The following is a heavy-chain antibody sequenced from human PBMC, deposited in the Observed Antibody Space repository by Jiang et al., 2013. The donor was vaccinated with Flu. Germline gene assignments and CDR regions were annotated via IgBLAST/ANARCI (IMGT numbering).Heavy chain of an antibody. D-gene: IGHD3-10*01. CDR3: ARYGVTMVRGGVYAFDI. Sequence: PGASVKVSCKASGYTFTSYGISWVRQAPGQGLEWMGWISAYNGNTNYAQKLQGRVTMTTDTSTSTAYMELRSLRSDDTAVYYCARYGVTMVRGGVYAFDIWGQGTMVTVSS. CDR2: ISAYNGNT. V-gene: IGHV1-18*01. CDR1: GYTFTSYG. J-gene: IGHJ3*02.